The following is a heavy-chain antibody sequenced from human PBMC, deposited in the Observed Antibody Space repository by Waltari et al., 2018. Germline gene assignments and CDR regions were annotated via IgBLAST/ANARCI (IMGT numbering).Heavy chain of an antibody. D-gene: IGHD5-12*01. J-gene: IGHJ6*02. CDR1: GFTFSSYW. V-gene: IGHV3-7*01. CDR2: IKQDGSEK. CDR3: ARAPEIPSDSYDPYYYYGMDV. Sequence: EVQLVESGGGLVQPGGSLRLSCAASGFTFSSYWMSWVRQAPGKGLEWVANIKQDGSEKYYWDSVKGRFTISRDNAKNSLYLQMNSLRAEDTAVYYCARAPEIPSDSYDPYYYYGMDVWAKGPRSPSP.